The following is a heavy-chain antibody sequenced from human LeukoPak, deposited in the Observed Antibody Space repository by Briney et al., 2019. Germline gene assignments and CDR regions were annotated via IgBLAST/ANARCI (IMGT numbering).Heavy chain of an antibody. CDR1: GFTFSYYW. CDR3: ARSGITMLGGASIGLLTFDI. J-gene: IGHJ3*02. V-gene: IGHV3-74*03. CDR2: INDDGRTT. Sequence: QAGGSLRLSCVASGFTFSYYWMHWVRQAPGEGLVWVSRINDDGRTTTYADSVKGRITISRDNAKKALYLQMSSLRVEDTAVYYCARSGITMLGGASIGLLTFDIWGPGTMVTVSP. D-gene: IGHD3-10*01.